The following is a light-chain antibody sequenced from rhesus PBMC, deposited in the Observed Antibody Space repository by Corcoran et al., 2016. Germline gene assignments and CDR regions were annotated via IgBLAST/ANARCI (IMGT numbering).Light chain of an antibody. J-gene: IGLJ1*01. CDR2: EVS. CDR1: SSDIGGYNY. Sequence: QAALTQPRSVSGSPGQSVTISCTGTSSDIGGYNYVSWYQQHQGTAPKLMIYEVSKRPSGVSDRFSGSKSGNTASLTISGLQAEDEADYYCSSYAGSNTFIFGAGTRLTVL. CDR3: SSYAGSNTFI. V-gene: IGLV2-32*02.